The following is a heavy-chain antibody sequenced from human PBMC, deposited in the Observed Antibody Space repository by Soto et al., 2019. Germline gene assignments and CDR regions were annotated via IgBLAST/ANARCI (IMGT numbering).Heavy chain of an antibody. CDR1: GGPISSYY. V-gene: IGHV4-59*08. Sequence: QVQLQESGPGLVKPSETLSLTCTVSGGPISSYYWSWIRQPPGKGLEWIGYIYYSGSTNYHPSLTSRVPISLDTSKNQFSLTLSSVTAADTAVYYCARRYGWAFDIWRQGTMVTVSS. CDR2: IYYSGST. CDR3: ARRYGWAFDI. D-gene: IGHD3-16*01. J-gene: IGHJ3*02.